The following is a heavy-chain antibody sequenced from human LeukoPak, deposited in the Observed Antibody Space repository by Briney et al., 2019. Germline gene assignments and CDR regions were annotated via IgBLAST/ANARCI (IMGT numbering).Heavy chain of an antibody. Sequence: ASVKVSCKASGGTFSSYAISWVRQAPGQGLEWMGRIIPIFGIANYARKFQGRVTITADKSTSTAYMELSSLRSEDTAVYYCARVGAPNNYFDYWGQGTLVTVSS. J-gene: IGHJ4*02. D-gene: IGHD2/OR15-2a*01. CDR1: GGTFSSYA. CDR2: IIPIFGIA. CDR3: ARVGAPNNYFDY. V-gene: IGHV1-69*04.